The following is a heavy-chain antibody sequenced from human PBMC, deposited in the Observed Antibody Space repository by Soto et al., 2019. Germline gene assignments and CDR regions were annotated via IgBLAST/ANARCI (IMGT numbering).Heavy chain of an antibody. J-gene: IGHJ4*02. CDR3: ATGARYCSGGSCYPDD. CDR1: GGTFGSNV. V-gene: IGHV1-69*06. Sequence: QVQLMQSGAEVKKPGSSVKVSCKASGGTFGSNVISWVRQAPGQGLEWMGEMMPIFGAANKPQKFQGRLMITADTSTTTVYRELSSLGSEDTAVYFCATGARYCSGGSCYPDDWGQGTLVTVSS. CDR2: MMPIFGAA. D-gene: IGHD2-15*01.